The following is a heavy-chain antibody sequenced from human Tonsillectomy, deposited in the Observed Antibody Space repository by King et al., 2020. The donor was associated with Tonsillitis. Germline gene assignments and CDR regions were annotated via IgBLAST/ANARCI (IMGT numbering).Heavy chain of an antibody. CDR1: GFSLSNARMG. CDR3: ALPGAAPSGFEY. V-gene: IGHV2-26*01. CDR2: IFSNDEK. D-gene: IGHD6-13*01. J-gene: IGHJ4*02. Sequence: TLKESGPVLVKPTETLTLTCTVSGFSLSNARMGVSWIRQPPGKALEWLAHIFSNDEKSYSTSLKSRLTISKDTSTSQVVLTMTNMDPVDTSTYDCALPGAAPSGFEYWGQGTLVTVSS.